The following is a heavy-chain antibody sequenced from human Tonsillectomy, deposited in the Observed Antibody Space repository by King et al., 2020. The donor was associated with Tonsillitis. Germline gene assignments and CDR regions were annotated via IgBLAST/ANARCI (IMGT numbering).Heavy chain of an antibody. CDR1: GFSFSSYA. D-gene: IGHD3-9*01. J-gene: IGHJ6*02. CDR3: AVTGVPNYYYYYGIDV. V-gene: IGHV3-23*04. CDR2: ISGSGGST. Sequence: VQLVESGGGLVQPGGSLRLSCAASGFSFSSYAMSWVRQAPGKGLEWVSAISGSGGSTFYAESVKGRFTISRDNSRKTLYLQMNSLRAEDTAVYYCAVTGVPNYYYYYGIDVWGQGTTVTVSS.